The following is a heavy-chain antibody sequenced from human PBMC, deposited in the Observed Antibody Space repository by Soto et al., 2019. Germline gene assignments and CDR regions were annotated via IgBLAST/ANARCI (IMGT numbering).Heavy chain of an antibody. CDR2: IYSSGTT. CDR3: ARDRIVGTSYFDY. CDR1: GGSINSFY. J-gene: IGHJ4*02. V-gene: IGHV4-4*07. D-gene: IGHD1-26*01. Sequence: QVQVQESGPGLVKPSETLSLRCTVSGGSINSFYWSWIRQPAGKGLEWIGRIYSSGTTNYNPSLESRVTMSVDTSKNQVSLKLESVTAEDTGVYYCARDRIVGTSYFDYWGQGTPVTVSS.